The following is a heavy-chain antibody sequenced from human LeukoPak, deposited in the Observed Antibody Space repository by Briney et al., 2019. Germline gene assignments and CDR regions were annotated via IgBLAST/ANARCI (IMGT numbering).Heavy chain of an antibody. Sequence: SVKVSCKASGGTFSSYAISWVRQAPGQGLEWMGRNIPILGIANYAQKFQGRVTITADKSTSTAYMELSSLRSEDTAVYYCARGPPYYYGSGSYYNQWGQGTLVTVSS. CDR1: GGTFSSYA. V-gene: IGHV1-69*04. J-gene: IGHJ4*02. CDR2: NIPILGIA. CDR3: ARGPPYYYGSGSYYNQ. D-gene: IGHD3-10*01.